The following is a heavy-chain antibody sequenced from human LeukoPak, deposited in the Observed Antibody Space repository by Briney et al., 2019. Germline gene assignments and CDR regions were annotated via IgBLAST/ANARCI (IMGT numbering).Heavy chain of an antibody. Sequence: GGSLRLSCAASGFIINYYYMTWIRQTPGKGLEWISDISDTAFRTYCANSVRDRLTISRDNANNSMYLQMTSLRADATGVYYCARDVPTMVRGVITQSFDYWGQGTLVTVSS. CDR1: GFIINYYY. J-gene: IGHJ4*02. V-gene: IGHV3-11*04. D-gene: IGHD3-10*01. CDR3: ARDVPTMVRGVITQSFDY. CDR2: ISDTAFRT.